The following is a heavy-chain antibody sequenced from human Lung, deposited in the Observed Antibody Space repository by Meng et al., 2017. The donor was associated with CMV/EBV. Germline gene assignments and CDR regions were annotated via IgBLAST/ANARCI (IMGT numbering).Heavy chain of an antibody. V-gene: IGHV4-38-2*02. Sequence: SETLSLTCTVSGYSISSGYYWGWIRQSPEKGMEWIGSIYHDGITYYNPSLKSRVTMSMDSPNDKFFLNLNSVTAADTALYFCARVHRNLNGLDRWGRGILVTVSS. CDR1: GYSISSGYY. J-gene: IGHJ5*02. CDR3: ARVHRNLNGLDR. CDR2: IYHDGIT.